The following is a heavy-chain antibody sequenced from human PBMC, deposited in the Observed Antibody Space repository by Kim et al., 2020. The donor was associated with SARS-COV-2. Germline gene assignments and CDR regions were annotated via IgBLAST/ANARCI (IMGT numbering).Heavy chain of an antibody. CDR1: GGSISSDLFY. J-gene: IGHJ5*02. D-gene: IGHD2-21*01. CDR2: VKFGGNT. CDR3: ARDCCGFRSWFDP. V-gene: IGHV4-39*01. Sequence: SETLSLTCTVSGGSISSDLFYWGWIRQPPGKGLEWLGSVKFGGNTFYNPSLKSRLTVSIDTSKNQFSLKMTSVTAADTAVYYCARDCCGFRSWFDPWGQGTLAT.